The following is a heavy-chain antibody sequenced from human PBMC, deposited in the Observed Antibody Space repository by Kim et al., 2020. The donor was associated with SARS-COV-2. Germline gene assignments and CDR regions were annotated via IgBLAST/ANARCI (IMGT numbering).Heavy chain of an antibody. J-gene: IGHJ6*03. CDR1: GFTVSSNY. V-gene: IGHV3-53*01. D-gene: IGHD6-13*01. CDR3: ARVGAAAGRYYYYYMDV. CDR2: IYSGGST. Sequence: GGSLRLSCAASGFTVSSNYMSWVRQAPGKGLEWVSVIYSGGSTYYADSVKGRFTISRDNSKNTLYLQMNSLRAEDTAVYYCARVGAAAGRYYYYYMDVWGKGTTVTVSS.